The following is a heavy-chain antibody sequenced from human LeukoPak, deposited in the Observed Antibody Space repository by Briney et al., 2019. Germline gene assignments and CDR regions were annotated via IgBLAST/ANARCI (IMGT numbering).Heavy chain of an antibody. Sequence: SETLSLTCTVSGGSISSYYWSWIRQPAGKGLEWIGRIYTSGSTNYNPSLKSRVTMSVDTSKNQFSLKLSSVTAADTAVYYCARDTGMGGIDAFDIWGQGTMVTVSS. CDR2: IYTSGST. CDR3: ARDTGMGGIDAFDI. D-gene: IGHD1-1*01. J-gene: IGHJ3*02. CDR1: GGSISSYY. V-gene: IGHV4-4*07.